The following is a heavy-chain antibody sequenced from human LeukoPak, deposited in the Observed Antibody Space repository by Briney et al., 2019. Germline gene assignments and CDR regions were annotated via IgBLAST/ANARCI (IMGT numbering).Heavy chain of an antibody. CDR1: GYTFTGYY. CDR3: ARDIARASAAAVNTYYYYGMDV. D-gene: IGHD6-13*01. V-gene: IGHV1-2*02. Sequence: ASVKVSCKASGYTFTGYYMHWVRQAPGQGLEWMGWINPNSGGTNYAQKFQGRVTMTRDTSISTAYMELSRLRSDDTAVYYCARDIARASAAAVNTYYYYGMDVWGQGTTVTVSS. J-gene: IGHJ6*02. CDR2: INPNSGGT.